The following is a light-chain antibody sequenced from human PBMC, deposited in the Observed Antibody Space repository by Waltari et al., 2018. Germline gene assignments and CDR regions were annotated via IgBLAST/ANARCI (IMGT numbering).Light chain of an antibody. V-gene: IGKV1-39*01. CDR1: QSITNY. CDR2: AAS. J-gene: IGKJ2*01. CDR3: QQSYSTPYT. Sequence: DIQMTQSPSSLSAFVGDRVTITCRASQSITNYLNWYQEKPGKAPKLLIYAASGLQGGVPSRFSRSGSGTDFTLTISSLQAEDFATYYCQQSYSTPYTFGQGTKLEIK.